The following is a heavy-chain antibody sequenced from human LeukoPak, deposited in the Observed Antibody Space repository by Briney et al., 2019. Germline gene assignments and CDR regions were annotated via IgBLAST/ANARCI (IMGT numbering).Heavy chain of an antibody. J-gene: IGHJ4*02. V-gene: IGHV6-1*01. Sequence: SQTLSLTCVISGDSVSTNGVASNWFRQSPSRGLEWRGRTYYGSKWSNDYALSVKSRITINPDTSKNQFSLQLNSVTPEDTAVYYCTRGRNSAFDYWGQGTLVTVSS. CDR2: TYYGSKWSN. CDR3: TRGRNSAFDY. D-gene: IGHD1-14*01. CDR1: GDSVSTNGVA.